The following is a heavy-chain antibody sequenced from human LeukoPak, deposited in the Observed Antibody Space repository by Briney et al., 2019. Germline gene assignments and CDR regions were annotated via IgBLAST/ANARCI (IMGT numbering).Heavy chain of an antibody. J-gene: IGHJ4*02. V-gene: IGHV3-30*03. CDR2: ISYDGSNK. CDR1: GFTFSSYG. CDR3: ARASVGATTDFDY. D-gene: IGHD1-26*01. Sequence: GGSLRLSCAASGFTFSSYGMHWVRQAPGKGLEWVAVISYDGSNKYYADSVKGRFTISRDNAKNSLYLQMNSLRAEDTAVYYCARASVGATTDFDYWGQGTLVTVSS.